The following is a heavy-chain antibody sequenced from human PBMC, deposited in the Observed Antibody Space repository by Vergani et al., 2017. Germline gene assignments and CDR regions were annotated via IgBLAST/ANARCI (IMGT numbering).Heavy chain of an antibody. J-gene: IGHJ4*02. CDR2: IYHSGST. D-gene: IGHD1-26*01. CDR1: GGSISSSNW. CDR3: ASRPRGWSYSTGY. V-gene: IGHV4-4*02. Sequence: QVQLQESGPGLVKPSGTLSLTCAVSGGSISSSNWWSWVRQPPGKGLEWIGEIYHSGSTNYNPSLKSRVAISVDKSKNQRSLKLSSVTAADTAVYYCASRPRGWSYSTGYWGQGTLVTVSS.